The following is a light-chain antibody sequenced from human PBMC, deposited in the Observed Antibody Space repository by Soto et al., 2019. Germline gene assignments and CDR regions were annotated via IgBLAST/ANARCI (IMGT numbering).Light chain of an antibody. CDR1: QGISTN. J-gene: IGKJ5*01. CDR3: QQYGTSEII. V-gene: IGKV3-15*01. CDR2: GAS. Sequence: EVVMTQSPATLSVSPGDGATLSCRASQGISTNLAWYQQKPCQAPRLLIYGASTRATGIPARFSGSGSGTDFTLTITRLEPEDFAVFYCQQYGTSEIIFGQGRRL.